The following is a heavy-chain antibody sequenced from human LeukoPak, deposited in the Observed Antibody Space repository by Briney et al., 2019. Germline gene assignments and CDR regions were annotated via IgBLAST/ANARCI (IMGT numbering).Heavy chain of an antibody. D-gene: IGHD4-17*01. CDR3: AKESSTVTSPFEY. CDR2: ISGSGDGT. J-gene: IGHJ4*02. Sequence: PGGSLRLSCAASGFTFITYAMTWVRQAPGKGLEWVSEISGSGDGTYYADSVKGRFTISRDNSKNTLYMQMNSLRAEDTAVYYCAKESSTVTSPFEYWGQGTLVTVSS. V-gene: IGHV3-23*01. CDR1: GFTFITYA.